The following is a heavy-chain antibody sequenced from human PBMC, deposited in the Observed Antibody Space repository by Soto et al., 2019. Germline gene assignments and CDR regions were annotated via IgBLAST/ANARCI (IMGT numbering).Heavy chain of an antibody. Sequence: QVQLQESGPGLVKPSQTLSLTCTVSGGSISSGDYYWSWIRQPPGKGLEWIGYIYYSGSTYYNPSLKSRVTISVDRSKNQFSLKLSSVTAADTAVYYCARGGRDGYNYLDYWGQGTLVTVSS. D-gene: IGHD5-12*01. J-gene: IGHJ4*02. CDR1: GGSISSGDYY. V-gene: IGHV4-30-4*01. CDR2: IYYSGST. CDR3: ARGGRDGYNYLDY.